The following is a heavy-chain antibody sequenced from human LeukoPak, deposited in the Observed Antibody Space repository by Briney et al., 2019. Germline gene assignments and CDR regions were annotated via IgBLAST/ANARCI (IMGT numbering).Heavy chain of an antibody. Sequence: SETLSLTCTVSGGSISSSSYYWGWIRQPPGKGLEWIGSIYYSGSTYYNPSLKSRVTISVDTSKNQFSLKLSSVTAADTAVYYCARPYYGSGRAFDYWGQGTLVTVSS. J-gene: IGHJ4*02. CDR2: IYYSGST. V-gene: IGHV4-39*07. D-gene: IGHD3-10*01. CDR3: ARPYYGSGRAFDY. CDR1: GGSISSSSYY.